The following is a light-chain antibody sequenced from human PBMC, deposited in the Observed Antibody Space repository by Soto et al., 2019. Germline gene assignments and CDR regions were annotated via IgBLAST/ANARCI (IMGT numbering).Light chain of an antibody. CDR2: GAS. CDR3: EQFNSWPPWA. CDR1: QSVSSD. J-gene: IGKJ1*01. V-gene: IGKV3-15*01. Sequence: EIVMTQSPATLSVSPGERATLFCRASQSVSSDLAWYQQKPGQPPRLLIYGASTRATGVPARFIGSGSGTDSTLTINGLQSEDFAVYYCEQFNSWPPWAFGQGTKVEI.